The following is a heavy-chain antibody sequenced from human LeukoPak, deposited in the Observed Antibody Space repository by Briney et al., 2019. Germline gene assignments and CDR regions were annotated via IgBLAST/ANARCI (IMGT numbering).Heavy chain of an antibody. CDR2: IYYSGST. Sequence: SETLSLTCTVSGGSISSYYWSWIRQPPGKGLEWIGYIYYSGSTNYNPSLKSRVTISVDTSKNQFSLKVSSVTAADTAVYYCARAREKFYFGSGSLDVWGKGTTVTVSS. D-gene: IGHD3-10*01. CDR1: GGSISSYY. J-gene: IGHJ6*04. CDR3: ARAREKFYFGSGSLDV. V-gene: IGHV4-59*12.